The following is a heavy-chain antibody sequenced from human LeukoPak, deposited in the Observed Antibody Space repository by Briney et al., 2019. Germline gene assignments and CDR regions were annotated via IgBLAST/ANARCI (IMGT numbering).Heavy chain of an antibody. J-gene: IGHJ5*02. V-gene: IGHV4-39*01. CDR3: ARGSRYCSGGSCYPGVNWFGP. CDR2: IYYSGST. Sequence: SETLSLTCTVSGDSISSSNYYWGWIRQPPGKGLEWIGSIYYSGSTYYNPSLKSRVTISVDTSKNQFSLKLSSVTAADTAVYYCARGSRYCSGGSCYPGVNWFGPWGQGTLVTVSS. CDR1: GDSISSSNYY. D-gene: IGHD2-15*01.